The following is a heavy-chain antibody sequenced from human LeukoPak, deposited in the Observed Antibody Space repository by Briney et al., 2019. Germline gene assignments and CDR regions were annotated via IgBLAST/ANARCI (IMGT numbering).Heavy chain of an antibody. V-gene: IGHV4-4*07. J-gene: IGHJ4*02. Sequence: SETLSLTCTVSGGSISSYYWSWIRQPAGKGLEWIGRIYTSGSTNYNPSLKSRVTMSVDTSKNQFSLKLSSVTAADTAVYYCARTVYDILTGYSPYYFDYWGQGTLVTVSS. CDR2: IYTSGST. D-gene: IGHD3-9*01. CDR3: ARTVYDILTGYSPYYFDY. CDR1: GGSISSYY.